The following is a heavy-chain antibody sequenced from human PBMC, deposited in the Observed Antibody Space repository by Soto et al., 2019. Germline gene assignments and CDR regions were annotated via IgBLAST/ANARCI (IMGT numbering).Heavy chain of an antibody. CDR3: TRAYDYIWGNYRPFDY. D-gene: IGHD3-16*02. CDR1: GFTFNNAW. J-gene: IGHJ4*02. CDR2: IKRKTDGGTT. V-gene: IGHV3-15*01. Sequence: PGGSLRLSCAASGFTFNNAWMSCLRQAPGKGLEWVGRIKRKTDGGTTDYATPVKGRFTISRDDSKNTLYLQMNSLRTEDTAVYYCTRAYDYIWGNYRPFDYWGQGALVTLSS.